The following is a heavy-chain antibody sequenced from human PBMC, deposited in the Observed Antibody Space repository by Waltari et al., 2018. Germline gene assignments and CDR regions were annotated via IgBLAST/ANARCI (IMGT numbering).Heavy chain of an antibody. V-gene: IGHV3-23*03. D-gene: IGHD5-12*01. CDR2: IYSGGST. CDR3: AKDSGNIVATGLAY. Sequence: EVQLLESGGGLVQPGGSLRLSCAASGFTFSSYAMSWVRQAPGKGLEWVSVIYSGGSTYYADSVKGRFTISRDNSKNTLYLQMNSLRAEDTAVYYCAKDSGNIVATGLAYWGQGTLVTVSS. CDR1: GFTFSSYA. J-gene: IGHJ4*02.